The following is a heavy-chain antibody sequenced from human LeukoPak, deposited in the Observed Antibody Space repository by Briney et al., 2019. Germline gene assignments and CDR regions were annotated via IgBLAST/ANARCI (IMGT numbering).Heavy chain of an antibody. Sequence: PGGSLRLSCAAPGFPFGIYWMHWVRQAPGKGPVWVSRINSDGSSTIYADSVMGRVTISRDNVKNTVYLQMNSLRADDTSIYYCARGGDDGRFDYWGQGALVTVSS. CDR1: GFPFGIYW. D-gene: IGHD1-26*01. CDR2: INSDGSST. CDR3: ARGGDDGRFDY. J-gene: IGHJ4*02. V-gene: IGHV3-74*01.